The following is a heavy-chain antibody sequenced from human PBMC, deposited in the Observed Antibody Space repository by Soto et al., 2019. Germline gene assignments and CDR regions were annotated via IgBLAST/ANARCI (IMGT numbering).Heavy chain of an antibody. CDR3: AKGGSSNYYYGMDV. CDR2: ISWNSGGI. Sequence: PGGSLRLSCAASGFTFDDHAMHWVRQAPGKGLEWVSGISWNSGGIGYADSVKGRFTISRDNAKNSLYLQMNSLRAEDTALYYCAKGGSSNYYYGMDVWGQGTTVTVSS. CDR1: GFTFDDHA. D-gene: IGHD6-6*01. J-gene: IGHJ6*02. V-gene: IGHV3-9*01.